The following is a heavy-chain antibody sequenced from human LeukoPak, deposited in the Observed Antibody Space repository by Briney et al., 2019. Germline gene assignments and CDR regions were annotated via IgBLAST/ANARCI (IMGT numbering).Heavy chain of an antibody. V-gene: IGHV3-53*01. J-gene: IGHJ4*02. CDR1: GFTVSSTY. CDR3: ATIGDGYTWHRSGFFDY. CDR2: IYSGDST. D-gene: IGHD5-24*01. Sequence: PGGSLRLSCAPSGFTVSSTYMSWVRQAPRRGVEWVSVIYSGDSTYYAASVKGRFTISRDNSKNTLYLQMNSLRAAHTAAYYCATIGDGYTWHRSGFFDYWGQGTLVTVSS.